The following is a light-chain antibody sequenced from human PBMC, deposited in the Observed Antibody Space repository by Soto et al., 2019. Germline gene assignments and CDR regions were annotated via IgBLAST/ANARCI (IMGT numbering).Light chain of an antibody. CDR1: SSDVGAYNY. Sequence: LTQPAAVSGSPGQSIAISCTGTSSDVGAYNYVSWYQQHPGKAPKLMIYHVSNRPSGVSDRFSGSKSDNTASLTISGLQAEDEADYYCSSYTTSSTYVFGTGTKVTV. J-gene: IGLJ1*01. CDR3: SSYTTSSTYV. CDR2: HVS. V-gene: IGLV2-14*03.